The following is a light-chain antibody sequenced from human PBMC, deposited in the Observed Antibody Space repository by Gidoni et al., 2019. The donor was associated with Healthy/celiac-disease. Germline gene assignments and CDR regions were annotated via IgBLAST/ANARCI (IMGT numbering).Light chain of an antibody. Sequence: EILLTQSPATLSLSPGERATLSCRASQSVSSYLAWYQQKPGQAPRLLIYDASNRATGIPARFSGSGSGTDFTLTISSLEPEDFAVYYCQQRSNWSPLTFGGGTKVEIK. CDR1: QSVSSY. CDR3: QQRSNWSPLT. V-gene: IGKV3-11*01. J-gene: IGKJ4*01. CDR2: DAS.